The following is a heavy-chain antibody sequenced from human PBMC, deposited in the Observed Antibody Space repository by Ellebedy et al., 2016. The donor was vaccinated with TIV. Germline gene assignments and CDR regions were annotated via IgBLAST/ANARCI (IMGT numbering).Heavy chain of an antibody. CDR1: GFIFSDYY. J-gene: IGHJ6*02. CDR3: ARDKYSGSYADPYYYYGMDV. V-gene: IGHV3-11*06. Sequence: GESLKISCAASGFIFSDYYMSWIRQAPGKGLEWVSYISSSNTYTNYADSVKGRFTISRDNAKNSLYLQMNSLRDEDTAVYYCARDKYSGSYADPYYYYGMDVWGQGTTVTVSS. D-gene: IGHD1-26*01. CDR2: ISSSNTYT.